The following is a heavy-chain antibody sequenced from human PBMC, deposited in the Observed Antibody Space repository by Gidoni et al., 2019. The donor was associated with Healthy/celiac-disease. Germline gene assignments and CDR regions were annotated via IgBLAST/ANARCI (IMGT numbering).Heavy chain of an antibody. CDR3: ARDETPYSSETNFEY. V-gene: IGHV3-48*02. CDR1: GFTFRSYS. D-gene: IGHD6-25*01. CDR2: ISSSSSTI. J-gene: IGHJ4*02. Sequence: EVQLVESGGGLVQPGGSLRLSCAASGFTFRSYSMNWVRQAPGKGLEWVSYISSSSSTIYYADSVKGRFTISRDNAKNSLYMQMNSLRDEDTAVYYCARDETPYSSETNFEYWGQGTLVTVSS.